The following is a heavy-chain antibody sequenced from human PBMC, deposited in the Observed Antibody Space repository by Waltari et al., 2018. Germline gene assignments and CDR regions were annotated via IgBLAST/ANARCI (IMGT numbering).Heavy chain of an antibody. J-gene: IGHJ5*02. CDR3: ARAFWSGYMDWFDP. CDR1: GYTFTSYD. Sequence: QVQLVQSGAEVKKPGASVTVSCKASGYTFTSYDINLVRQATGQGLEWMGWMNPNSGNTGYAQKFQGRVTMTRNTSISTAYMELSSLRSEDTAVYYCARAFWSGYMDWFDPWGQGTLVTVSS. V-gene: IGHV1-8*01. D-gene: IGHD3-3*01. CDR2: MNPNSGNT.